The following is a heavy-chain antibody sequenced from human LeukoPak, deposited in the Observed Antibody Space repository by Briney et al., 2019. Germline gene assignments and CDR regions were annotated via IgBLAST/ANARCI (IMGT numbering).Heavy chain of an antibody. Sequence: ASVKVSCKASGGTFSSYAISWVRQAPGQGLEWMGGIIPIFGTVNYAQKFQGRVTITADESTSTAYMELSSLRSEDTAVYYCARGVYGDIGNYWGQGTLVTVSS. D-gene: IGHD4-17*01. CDR1: GGTFSSYA. J-gene: IGHJ4*02. V-gene: IGHV1-69*13. CDR3: ARGVYGDIGNY. CDR2: IIPIFGTV.